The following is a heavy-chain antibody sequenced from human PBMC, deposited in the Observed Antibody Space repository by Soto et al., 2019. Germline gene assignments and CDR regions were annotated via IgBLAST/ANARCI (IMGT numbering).Heavy chain of an antibody. V-gene: IGHV1-18*01. CDR3: VVAAQPYYFDY. J-gene: IGHJ4*02. CDR2: ISAYNGNT. Sequence: QVQLVQSGAEVKKPGASVKVSCKASGYTFTSYGISWVRQAPGQGLECMGRISAYNGNTNYAQKLQGRVTMTTDTCTSAAYMELRSLRSDDTAVYYCVVAAQPYYFDYWGQGTLVTVSS. D-gene: IGHD2-15*01. CDR1: GYTFTSYG.